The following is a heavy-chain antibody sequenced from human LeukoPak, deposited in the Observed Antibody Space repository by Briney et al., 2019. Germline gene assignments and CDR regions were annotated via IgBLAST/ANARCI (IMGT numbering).Heavy chain of an antibody. Sequence: PGGSLRLSCAASGFTFSDYWMSWVRQAPGKGLEWVANIQQDGSEKYYVDSVKGRFTISRDNAKNSLYLQMNSLRAEDTAVYYCARGPMTTVTTVRFDPWGQGTLVTVSS. CDR1: GFTFSDYW. D-gene: IGHD4-17*01. J-gene: IGHJ5*02. CDR2: IQQDGSEK. CDR3: ARGPMTTVTTVRFDP. V-gene: IGHV3-7*04.